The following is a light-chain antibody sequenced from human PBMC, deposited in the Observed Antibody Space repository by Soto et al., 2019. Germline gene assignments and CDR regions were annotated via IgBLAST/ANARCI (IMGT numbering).Light chain of an antibody. CDR3: AAWDDSLNGHVV. CDR1: SSNIGRNI. J-gene: IGLJ2*01. V-gene: IGLV1-44*01. Sequence: QSVLTQAPSASGTAGQRVTISCSGSSSNIGRNIVNWYQQLPGTAPKLLIFSDNQRPSGVPDRFSGSRSGTSASLAISGLQSEDEADYYCAAWDDSLNGHVVFGGGTKLTVL. CDR2: SDN.